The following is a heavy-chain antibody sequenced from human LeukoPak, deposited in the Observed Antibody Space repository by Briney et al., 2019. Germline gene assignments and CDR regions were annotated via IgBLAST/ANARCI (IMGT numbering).Heavy chain of an antibody. CDR3: ARDRTVGIGWYGGVDY. CDR1: GYTVTSYG. Sequence: ASVKVSCKASGYTVTSYGISWVRQAPGQGLEWMGWISAYNGNTNYAQKLQGRVTMTTDTSTSTAYMELRSLRSDDTAVYYCARDRTVGIGWYGGVDYWGQGTLVTVSS. J-gene: IGHJ4*02. D-gene: IGHD6-19*01. V-gene: IGHV1-18*01. CDR2: ISAYNGNT.